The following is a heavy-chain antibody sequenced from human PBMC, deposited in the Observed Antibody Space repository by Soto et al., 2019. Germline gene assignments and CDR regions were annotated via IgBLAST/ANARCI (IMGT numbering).Heavy chain of an antibody. CDR2: MSGSGGST. CDR1: GFTFSSYA. D-gene: IGHD3-10*01. Sequence: EVQLLESGGGLLQPGGSLRLSCAASGFTFSSYAMSCVRQSPGKGLEWVSAMSGSGGSTYYADSVTGRFTISRDNSKHSLYLQINSRRAEATAVYYCEKDFPITMVRRHLTPFDYWGHGTLVIVS. J-gene: IGHJ4*01. CDR3: EKDFPITMVRRHLTPFDY. V-gene: IGHV3-23*01.